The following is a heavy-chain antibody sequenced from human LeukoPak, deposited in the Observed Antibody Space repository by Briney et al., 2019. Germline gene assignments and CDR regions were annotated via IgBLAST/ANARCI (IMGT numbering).Heavy chain of an antibody. CDR1: GFTFSSYG. CDR3: AKDRETTASGTFDF. Sequence: PGRSLRLSCAASGFTFSSYGMHYVRQAPGKGLEWVAVISDVGRNKNYADSVKGRFTISRDSSNNTLYLQMNSLRAEDTGVYFCAKDRETTASGTFDFRGQGTLVTVSS. CDR2: ISDVGRNK. V-gene: IGHV3-30*06. J-gene: IGHJ4*02. D-gene: IGHD6-13*01.